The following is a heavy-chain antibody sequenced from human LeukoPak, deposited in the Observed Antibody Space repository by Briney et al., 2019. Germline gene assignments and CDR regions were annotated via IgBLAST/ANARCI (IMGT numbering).Heavy chain of an antibody. CDR1: GGSVNSGSYY. V-gene: IGHV4-30-4*08. CDR3: ARDLLNEGNHLDY. Sequence: SETLSLTCTVSGGSVNSGSYYRNWIRQPPGKGLEWIGYIYYSGSTYYNPSLKSRVTISVDTSKNQFSLKLSSVTAADTAVYYCARDLLNEGNHLDYWGQGTLVTVSS. CDR2: IYYSGST. J-gene: IGHJ4*02. D-gene: IGHD4-23*01.